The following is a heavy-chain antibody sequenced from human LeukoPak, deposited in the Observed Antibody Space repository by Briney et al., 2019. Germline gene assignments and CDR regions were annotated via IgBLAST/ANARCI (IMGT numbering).Heavy chain of an antibody. CDR1: GYSMSSGYY. J-gene: IGHJ5*02. D-gene: IGHD5-24*01. Sequence: SETLSLTCSVSGYSMSSGYYWGWIRQPPERGLEWIGSMYHTGSTYYNPSLKSRVDISVDTSKNQFYLKVSAVTAADTAVYYCARDNSVRDEAWWFNPWGQGTLVTVSS. CDR2: MYHTGST. CDR3: ARDNSVRDEAWWFNP. V-gene: IGHV4-38-2*02.